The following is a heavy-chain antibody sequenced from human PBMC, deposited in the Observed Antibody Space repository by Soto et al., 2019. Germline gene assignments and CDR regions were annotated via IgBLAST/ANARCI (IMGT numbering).Heavy chain of an antibody. Sequence: GESLKISCKGSGYSFTSYWVTWVRQMPGKGLDWMGRIDPSDSYTNYNPPFQGHVTISVDKSISTAYLQWSSLKASDTAMYYCARLYGGNSGMDVWGQGTTVTVSS. CDR2: IDPSDSYT. CDR3: ARLYGGNSGMDV. V-gene: IGHV5-10-1*01. CDR1: GYSFTSYW. J-gene: IGHJ6*01. D-gene: IGHD4-17*01.